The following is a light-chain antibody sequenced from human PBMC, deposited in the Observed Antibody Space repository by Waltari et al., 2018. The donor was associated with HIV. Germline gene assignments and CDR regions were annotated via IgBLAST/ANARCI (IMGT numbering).Light chain of an antibody. CDR3: QQYFSTPWT. Sequence: DIVMTQSPDSLAVSLGGRATINCKSSRNIFYRSFNRNYLSWYQQKPAQPPKLVIYWASTRESGVPDRFSGSGSETNFTLTISSLQAEDAAVYYCQQYFSTPWTFGQGTTVEVK. J-gene: IGKJ1*01. CDR2: WAS. CDR1: RNIFYRSFNRNY. V-gene: IGKV4-1*01.